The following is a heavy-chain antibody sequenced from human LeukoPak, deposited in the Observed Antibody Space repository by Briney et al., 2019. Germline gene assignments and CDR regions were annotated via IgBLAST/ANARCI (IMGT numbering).Heavy chain of an antibody. D-gene: IGHD1-14*01. V-gene: IGHV4-34*01. CDR2: NNHSGST. CDR3: ARGRRKVDYFDY. Sequence: SETLSLTCAIYGGSFSGYYWSWIRQPPGKGLEWIGENNHSGSTNYNPSLKSRVTISVDTSKNQFSLKLSSVTAADTAVYYCARGRRKVDYFDYWGQGTLVTVSS. J-gene: IGHJ4*02. CDR1: GGSFSGYY.